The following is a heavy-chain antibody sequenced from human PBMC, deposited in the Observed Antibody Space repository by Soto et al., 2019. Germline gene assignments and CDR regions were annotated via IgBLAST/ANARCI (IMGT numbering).Heavy chain of an antibody. D-gene: IGHD3-10*01. CDR3: ASREGELLNLDY. CDR1: GGTFSSYA. CDR2: IIPIFGTA. V-gene: IGHV1-69*01. J-gene: IGHJ4*02. Sequence: QVQLVQSGAEVKKPGSSVKVSCKASGGTFSSYAISWVRQAPGQGLEWMGGIIPIFGTANYAQKFQGRVTITADESTRTAYMALSSMRSEDTAVYYCASREGELLNLDYWGQGTLVTVSS.